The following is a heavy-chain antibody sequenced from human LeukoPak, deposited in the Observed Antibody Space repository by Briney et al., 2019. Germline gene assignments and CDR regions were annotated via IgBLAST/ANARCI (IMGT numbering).Heavy chain of an antibody. Sequence: PGGSLSLSCAASGFTFSTQTINWVRQAPGKGLEWVSSISSNSTYRYYADSVKGRFTISRDNAKNSLFLQMNSLRAEDTAVYYCATDPPYSRSGLYFDYWGQGTLVTVSS. J-gene: IGHJ4*02. V-gene: IGHV3-21*06. CDR1: GFTFSTQT. CDR2: ISSNSTYR. CDR3: ATDPPYSRSGLYFDY. D-gene: IGHD6-13*01.